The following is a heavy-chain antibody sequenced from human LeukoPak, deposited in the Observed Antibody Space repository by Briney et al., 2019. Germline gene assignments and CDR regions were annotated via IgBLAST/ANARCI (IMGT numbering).Heavy chain of an antibody. Sequence: SETLSLTCSVSGGSTGGGDYSIRSGGYYWSWVRQPPGKGLEWIGHIHQRGSTYYNPSLKSRVTISVDRPKNQVSLKLIAMTAADTAVYYCARIHIQFYYMDVWGKGTTVTVSS. CDR3: ARIHIQFYYMDV. V-gene: IGHV4-30-2*01. J-gene: IGHJ6*03. CDR1: GGSTGGGDYSIRSGGYY. CDR2: IHQRGST.